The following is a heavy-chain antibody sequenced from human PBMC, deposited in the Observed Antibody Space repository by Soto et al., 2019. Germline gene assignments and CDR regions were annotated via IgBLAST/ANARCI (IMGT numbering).Heavy chain of an antibody. CDR3: ARGVSAGVDY. CDR2: MQPSTGRT. J-gene: IGHJ4*02. V-gene: IGHV1-8*01. CDR1: GYSFTSLD. D-gene: IGHD3-10*01. Sequence: VSVKGSCKASGYSFTSLDINWVRQTAGQGLEWMGWMQPSTGRTGYAQKFQGRVTMTRDTSINTAYMELTTLTSDDTAFYYCARGVSAGVDYWGQGTLVTVSS.